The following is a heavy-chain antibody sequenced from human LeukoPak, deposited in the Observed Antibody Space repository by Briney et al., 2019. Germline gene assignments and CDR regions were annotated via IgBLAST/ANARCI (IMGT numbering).Heavy chain of an antibody. D-gene: IGHD3-22*01. CDR2: ISGYNGNT. V-gene: IGHV1-18*01. CDR3: ARGDYDSSGYPFDY. Sequence: ASVEVSCKASGYTLTSYGISWVRQAPGQGLEWMGWISGYNGNTNYAQKLQGRVTMTTDTSTSTAYMELRSLRSDDTAVYYCARGDYDSSGYPFDYWGQGTLVTVSS. J-gene: IGHJ4*02. CDR1: GYTLTSYG.